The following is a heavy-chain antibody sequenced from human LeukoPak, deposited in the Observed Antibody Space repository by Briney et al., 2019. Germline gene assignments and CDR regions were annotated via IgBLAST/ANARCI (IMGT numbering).Heavy chain of an antibody. J-gene: IGHJ4*02. D-gene: IGHD6-19*01. CDR1: GGSISSYY. Sequence: SETLSLTCTVSGGSISSYYWSWIRQPTGKGLEWIGYIYYSGSTNYNPSLKSRVTISVDTSKNQFSLKLSSVTAADTAVYYCARGGGYSGWYYYWGQGTLVTVSS. CDR3: ARGGGYSGWYYY. CDR2: IYYSGST. V-gene: IGHV4-59*01.